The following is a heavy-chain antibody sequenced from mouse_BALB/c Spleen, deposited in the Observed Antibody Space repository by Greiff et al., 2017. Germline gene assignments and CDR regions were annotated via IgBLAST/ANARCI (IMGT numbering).Heavy chain of an antibody. CDR2: ISNGGGST. Sequence: DVQLVESGGGLVQPGGSLKLSCAASGFTFSSYTMSWVRQTPEKRLEWVAYISNGGGSTYYPDTVKGRFTISRDNAKNTLYLEMSSLRSEDTAMYYCARAMVTKSLYAMDYWGQGTSVTVSS. D-gene: IGHD2-1*01. CDR1: GFTFSSYT. CDR3: ARAMVTKSLYAMDY. V-gene: IGHV5-12-2*01. J-gene: IGHJ4*01.